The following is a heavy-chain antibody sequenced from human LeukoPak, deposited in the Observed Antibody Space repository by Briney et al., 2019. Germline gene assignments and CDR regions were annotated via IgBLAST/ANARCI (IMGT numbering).Heavy chain of an antibody. CDR2: IYHSGST. V-gene: IGHV4-30-2*01. Sequence: SQTLSLTCTVSGGSISSGGYYWSWIRQPPGKGLEWIGYIYHSGSTYYNPSLKSRVTISVDRSKNQFSLKLSSVTAADTAVYYCARIAAYCGGDCYPRGYFDLWGRGTLVTVSS. CDR3: ARIAAYCGGDCYPRGYFDL. J-gene: IGHJ2*01. D-gene: IGHD2-21*01. CDR1: GGSISSGGYY.